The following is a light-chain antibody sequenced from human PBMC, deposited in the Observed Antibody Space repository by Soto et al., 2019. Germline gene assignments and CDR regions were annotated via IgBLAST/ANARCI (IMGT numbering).Light chain of an antibody. Sequence: QSALTQPASVSWSPGQSITISCTGTSSDVGAYNYISWYQQHPGKAPKLMIYEVSNRPSGVSTRVSGSKSGNTASLTISGLQAEDEGDYYCSTYINSITFVIFGGGTQLTVL. CDR2: EVS. V-gene: IGLV2-14*01. CDR1: SSDVGAYNY. J-gene: IGLJ2*01. CDR3: STYINSITFVI.